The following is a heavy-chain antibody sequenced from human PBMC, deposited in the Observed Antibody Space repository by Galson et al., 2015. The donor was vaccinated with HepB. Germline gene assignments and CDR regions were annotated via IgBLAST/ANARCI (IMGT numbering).Heavy chain of an antibody. CDR3: ARDQWDQPRVLKY. D-gene: IGHD1-26*01. J-gene: IGHJ4*02. Sequence: QVQLQESGPGLVKPSETLSLTCTASGGSISSYHWSWMRQPPGKGLEWIGHIYSSGSTDSNRSLKSRVTISVDTSKNQFSLKLTSVTAADTAVYYCARDQWDQPRVLKYWGRGTLVTVSS. CDR1: GGSISSYH. V-gene: IGHV4-59*01. CDR2: IYSSGST.